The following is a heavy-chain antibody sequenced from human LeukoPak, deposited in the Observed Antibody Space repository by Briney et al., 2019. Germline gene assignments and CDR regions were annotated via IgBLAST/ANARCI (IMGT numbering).Heavy chain of an antibody. CDR2: ISAYNGNT. Sequence: ASVKVSCKASGYTFTSYGISWVRLAPGQGLEWMGWISAYNGNTNYAQKLQGRVTMTTDTSTSTAYMELRSLRSDDTAVYYCARDKDDILTGYYPSGGLDYWGQGTLVTVSS. D-gene: IGHD3-9*01. V-gene: IGHV1-18*01. J-gene: IGHJ4*02. CDR3: ARDKDDILTGYYPSGGLDY. CDR1: GYTFTSYG.